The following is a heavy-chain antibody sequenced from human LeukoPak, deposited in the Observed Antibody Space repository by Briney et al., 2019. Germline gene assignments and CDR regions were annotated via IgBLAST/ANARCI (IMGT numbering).Heavy chain of an antibody. CDR3: ARGRARAPDAFDI. Sequence: PSETLSLTCTVSGGSISSYYWSWIRQPPGKGLERIGYIYYSGSTNYNPSLKSRVTISVDTSKNQFSLKLSSVTAADTAVYYCARGRARAPDAFDIWGQGTMVTVSS. CDR2: IYYSGST. V-gene: IGHV4-59*01. J-gene: IGHJ3*02. CDR1: GGSISSYY.